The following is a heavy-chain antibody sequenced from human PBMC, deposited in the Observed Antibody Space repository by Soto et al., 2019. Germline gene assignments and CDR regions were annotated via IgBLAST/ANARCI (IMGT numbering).Heavy chain of an antibody. J-gene: IGHJ3*02. Sequence: PGGSLRLSCAASGFTFDDYAMHWVRQAPGKGLEWVSGISWNSGSIGYADSVKGRFTISRDNAKNSLYLQMNSLRAEDTALYYCAKVSRTTPGPWGTSFDIWGQGKTVTVS. V-gene: IGHV3-9*01. CDR1: GFTFDDYA. D-gene: IGHD1-7*01. CDR2: ISWNSGSI. CDR3: AKVSRTTPGPWGTSFDI.